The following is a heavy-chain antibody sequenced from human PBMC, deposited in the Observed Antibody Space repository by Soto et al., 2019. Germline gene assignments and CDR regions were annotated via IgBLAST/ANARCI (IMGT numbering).Heavy chain of an antibody. CDR2: ISYDGSNK. Sequence: PGGSLRLSCAASGFTFSSYAMHWVRQAPGKGLEWAAVISYDGSNKYYADSVKGRFTISRDNSKNTLYLQMNSLRAEDTAVYYCRGGEDIVLMVYATDDFDIWGQGTMVTVSS. J-gene: IGHJ3*02. D-gene: IGHD2-8*01. CDR1: GFTFSSYA. V-gene: IGHV3-30-3*01. CDR3: RGGEDIVLMVYATDDFDI.